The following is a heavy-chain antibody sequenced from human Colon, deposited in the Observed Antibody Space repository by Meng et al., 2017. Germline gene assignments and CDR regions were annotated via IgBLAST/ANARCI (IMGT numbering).Heavy chain of an antibody. CDR2: FYYFGNT. J-gene: IGHJ5*02. Sequence: QLQLQESGSGLVMPLQTLSLTRTVSGDSISSGDYYWSWIRQPPGKGLEWIGYFYYFGNTYYNPSLKSRVIMSVDTSKNQFSLKLSSVTAADTAVYYCAEYHYESTGYNWFDPWGQGTLVTVSS. V-gene: IGHV4-30-4*01. D-gene: IGHD3-22*01. CDR1: GDSISSGDYY. CDR3: AEYHYESTGYNWFDP.